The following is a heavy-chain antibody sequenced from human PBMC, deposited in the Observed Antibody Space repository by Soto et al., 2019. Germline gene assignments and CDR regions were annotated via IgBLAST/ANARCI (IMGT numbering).Heavy chain of an antibody. V-gene: IGHV4-4*07. D-gene: IGHD6-19*01. Sequence: SETLSLTCTVSGDSISGYYWSWIRQPAGKGLEWIGCIYASGSTISNPSLRSRVALSVDTSKNQFSLKLNSVTAADTAMYYCARSGYSSGWYTAFDSWSQGTLVTVSS. J-gene: IGHJ4*02. CDR2: IYASGST. CDR3: ARSGYSSGWYTAFDS. CDR1: GDSISGYY.